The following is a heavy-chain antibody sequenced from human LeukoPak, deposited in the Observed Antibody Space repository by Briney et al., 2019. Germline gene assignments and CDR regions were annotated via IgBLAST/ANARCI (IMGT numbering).Heavy chain of an antibody. J-gene: IGHJ5*02. Sequence: SGTLSLTCTVSGGSISSYYWSWIRQPPGKGLEWIGHIYGSGSTNYNPSLKSRVTLSVDTSKNQFSLKLSSVTAADTAVYYCAREGTSGTHLNWFDPWGQGTLVTVSS. D-gene: IGHD1-1*01. CDR3: AREGTSGTHLNWFDP. CDR1: GGSISSYY. CDR2: IYGSGST. V-gene: IGHV4-59*01.